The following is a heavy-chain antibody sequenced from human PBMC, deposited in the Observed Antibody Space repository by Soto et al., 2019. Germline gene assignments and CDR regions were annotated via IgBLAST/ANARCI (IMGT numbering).Heavy chain of an antibody. CDR2: IWYDGSNK. V-gene: IGHV3-33*01. CDR1: GFTFSSYG. Sequence: PGGSLRLSCAASGFTFSSYGMHWVRRAPGKGLEWVAVIWYDGSNKYCADSVKGRFTISRDNSKSTLFLQMNSLTPEDTAVYYCVRGSMYNWNQSHRDSWGQGTLVTVSS. D-gene: IGHD1-20*01. CDR3: VRGSMYNWNQSHRDS. J-gene: IGHJ4*02.